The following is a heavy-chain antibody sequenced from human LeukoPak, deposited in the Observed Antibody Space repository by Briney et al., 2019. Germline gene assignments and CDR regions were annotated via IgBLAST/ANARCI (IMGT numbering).Heavy chain of an antibody. CDR2: IIPIFGTA. CDR3: ARDVVTTGPYYYYGMDV. D-gene: IGHD4-17*01. CDR1: GGTFSSYA. V-gene: IGHV1-69*13. Sequence: GASVKVSCEASGGTFSSYAISWVRQAPGQGLEWMGGIIPIFGTANYAQKFQGRVTITADESTSTAYMELSSLRSEDTAVYYCARDVVTTGPYYYYGMDVWGQGTTVTVSS. J-gene: IGHJ6*02.